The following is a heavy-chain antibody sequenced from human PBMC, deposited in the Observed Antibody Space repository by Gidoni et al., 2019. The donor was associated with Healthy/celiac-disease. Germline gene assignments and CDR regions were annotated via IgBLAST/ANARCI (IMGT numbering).Heavy chain of an antibody. V-gene: IGHV4-59*01. D-gene: IGHD3-16*02. Sequence: QVQLQESGPGLVKPSETLSLPCTVSGGSISNYYWSWIRQPPGKGLEWIGYIYYSGSTNYNPSLKSRVTISVDTSKNQFSLKLSSVTAADTAVYYCARVVGPVRLGELSSTFDYWGQGTLVTVSS. J-gene: IGHJ4*02. CDR2: IYYSGST. CDR1: GGSISNYY. CDR3: ARVVGPVRLGELSSTFDY.